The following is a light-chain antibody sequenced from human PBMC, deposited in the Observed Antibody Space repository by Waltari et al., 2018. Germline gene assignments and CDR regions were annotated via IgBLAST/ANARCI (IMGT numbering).Light chain of an antibody. J-gene: IGKJ2*01. CDR2: GAS. CDR1: QSVSRN. CDR3: QQYFHWPYT. Sequence: EVVVTQSPATLSVSPGERATLSCRASQSVSRNLAWYQQKPGQAPRLLIYGASTRATGIPARFSGSGSGTEFTLTISSLQSEDFAVYYCQQYFHWPYTFGQGTKLEIK. V-gene: IGKV3-15*01.